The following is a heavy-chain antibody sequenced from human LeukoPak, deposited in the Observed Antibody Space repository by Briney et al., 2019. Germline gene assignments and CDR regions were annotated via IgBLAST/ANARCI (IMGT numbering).Heavy chain of an antibody. D-gene: IGHD1-26*01. CDR3: ASGAGRFDY. CDR2: IWYDGSNK. CDR1: GFTFSSYG. J-gene: IGHJ4*02. Sequence: PGRSLRLSCAASGFTFSSYGMHWVRQPPAKGLEWVAVIWYDGSNKYYADSVKGRFTISRDNSKNTLYLQMNSLRAEDTAVYYCASGAGRFDYWGQGTLVTVSS. V-gene: IGHV3-33*01.